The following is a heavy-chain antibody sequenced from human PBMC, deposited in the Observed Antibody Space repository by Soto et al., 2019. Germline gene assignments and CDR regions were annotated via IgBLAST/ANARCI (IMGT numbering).Heavy chain of an antibody. Sequence: KPSETLSLTCAVYGGSFSGYYWSWIRQPPGKGLEWIGEINHSGSTNYNPSLKSRVTISVDTSKNQFSLKLSSATAADTAVYYCARRGCMDVWGQGTTVTVSS. J-gene: IGHJ6*02. CDR3: ARRGCMDV. V-gene: IGHV4-34*01. D-gene: IGHD3-10*01. CDR2: INHSGST. CDR1: GGSFSGYY.